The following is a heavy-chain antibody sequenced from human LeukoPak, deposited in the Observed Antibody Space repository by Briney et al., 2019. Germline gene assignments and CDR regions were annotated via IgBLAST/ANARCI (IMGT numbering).Heavy chain of an antibody. CDR3: AKGSQWELLVGVDY. CDR2: ISGSGGST. CDR1: GFTFSSYA. D-gene: IGHD1-26*01. Sequence: GGSLRLSCAASGFTFSSYAMHWVRQAPGRGLEWVSGISGSGGSTYYADSVKGRFTISRDNSKKTLYLQMNSLRAEDTAVYYCAKGSQWELLVGVDYWGQGTLVTVSS. J-gene: IGHJ4*02. V-gene: IGHV3-23*01.